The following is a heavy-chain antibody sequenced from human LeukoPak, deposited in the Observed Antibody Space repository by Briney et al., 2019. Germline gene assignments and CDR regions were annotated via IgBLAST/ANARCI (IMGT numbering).Heavy chain of an antibody. CDR1: GGSFSGYY. J-gene: IGHJ4*02. Sequence: SETLSLTCAVYGGSFSGYYWSWLRQPPGKGLEWIGEINHSGSTNYNPSLKSRVTISVDTSKNQFSLKLSSVTAADTAVYYCANNGYSSSWYDPFDYWGQGTLVTVSS. D-gene: IGHD6-13*01. V-gene: IGHV4-34*01. CDR3: ANNGYSSSWYDPFDY. CDR2: INHSGST.